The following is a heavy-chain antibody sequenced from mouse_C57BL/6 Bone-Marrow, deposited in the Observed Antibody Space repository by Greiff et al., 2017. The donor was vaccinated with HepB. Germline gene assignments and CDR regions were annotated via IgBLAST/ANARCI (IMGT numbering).Heavy chain of an antibody. J-gene: IGHJ3*01. CDR1: GYTFTDYY. V-gene: IGHV1-19*01. CDR3: ARGNCQAWFAY. CDR2: INPYNGGT. Sequence: VQLQQPGPVLVKPGASVKMSCKASGYTFTDYYMNWVKQSHGKSLEWIGVINPYNGGTSYNQKFKGKATLTVDKSSSTAYMELNSLTSEDSAVYYCARGNCQAWFAYWGQGTLVTVSA. D-gene: IGHD4-1*01.